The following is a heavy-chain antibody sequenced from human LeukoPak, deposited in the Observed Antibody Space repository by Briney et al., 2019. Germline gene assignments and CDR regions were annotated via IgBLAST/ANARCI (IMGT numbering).Heavy chain of an antibody. CDR2: INHSGST. CDR3: ATLLGLEYSSSSRNYYYYYGMDV. Sequence: SSETLSLTCAVYGGSFSGYYWSWIRQPPGKGLEWIGEINHSGSTNYNPSLKSRVTISVDTSKNQFSLTLSSVTAADTAVYYCATLLGLEYSSSSRNYYYYYGMDVWGQGTTVTVSS. D-gene: IGHD6-6*01. J-gene: IGHJ6*02. V-gene: IGHV4-34*01. CDR1: GGSFSGYY.